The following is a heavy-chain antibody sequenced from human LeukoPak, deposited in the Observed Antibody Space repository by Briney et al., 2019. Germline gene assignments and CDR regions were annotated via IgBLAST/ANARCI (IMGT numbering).Heavy chain of an antibody. D-gene: IGHD6-19*01. CDR1: GFTFGSHW. CDR2: ISIDGSST. J-gene: IGHJ4*02. V-gene: IGHV3-74*01. Sequence: GGSLRLSCAASGFTFGSHWMHWVRQAPGKGLVWVSRISIDGSSTNYADSVKGRFTISRDNAKNTLYLQMNSLRAEDTAVYYCARRLQGGSGSYYFGYWGQGTLVTVSS. CDR3: ARRLQGGSGSYYFGY.